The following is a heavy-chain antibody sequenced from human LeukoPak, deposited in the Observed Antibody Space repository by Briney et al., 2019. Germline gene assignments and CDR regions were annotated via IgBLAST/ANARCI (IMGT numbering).Heavy chain of an antibody. D-gene: IGHD2-2*01. CDR3: AKGYQLLSTPTFDY. J-gene: IGHJ4*02. V-gene: IGHV3-9*03. CDR2: ISWNSCSI. Sequence: GGSLRLSCAASGFTFHDYAMHWVRQAQGQHLECVSCISWNSCSIGYADSVNGRFTISRDNAKNALYLQMNSLRAEDMALYYCAKGYQLLSTPTFDYWGQGTLVTVSS. CDR1: GFTFHDYA.